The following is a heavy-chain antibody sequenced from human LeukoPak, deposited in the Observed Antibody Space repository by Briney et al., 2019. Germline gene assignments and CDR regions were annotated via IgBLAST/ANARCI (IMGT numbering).Heavy chain of an antibody. V-gene: IGHV3-9*01. CDR2: ISLNSDNI. J-gene: IGHJ3*02. CDR3: VKGDWGDI. Sequence: GGSLRLSCAASGFTYDHYAMYWVRLVSGKGLEWVSRISLNSDNIAYADSVKGRFTISRDNANNFLHLQMNSLRSEDTALYYCVKGDWGDIWGQGTMVTVSS. CDR1: GFTYDHYA. D-gene: IGHD7-27*01.